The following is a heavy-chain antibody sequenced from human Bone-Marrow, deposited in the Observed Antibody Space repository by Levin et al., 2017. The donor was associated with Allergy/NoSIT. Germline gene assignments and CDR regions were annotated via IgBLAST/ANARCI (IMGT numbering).Heavy chain of an antibody. CDR2: ISSSSSYI. Sequence: GESLKISCAASGFTFSSYSMNWVRQAPGKGLEWVSSISSSSSYIYYADSVKGRFTISRDNAKNSLYLQMNSLRAEDTAVYYCARDRGPTYYYDSSGYLFDYWGQGTLVTVSS. CDR3: ARDRGPTYYYDSSGYLFDY. D-gene: IGHD3-22*01. CDR1: GFTFSSYS. V-gene: IGHV3-21*01. J-gene: IGHJ4*02.